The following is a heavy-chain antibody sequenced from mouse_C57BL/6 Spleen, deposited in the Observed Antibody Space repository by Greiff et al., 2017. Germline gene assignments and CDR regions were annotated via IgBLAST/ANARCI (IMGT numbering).Heavy chain of an antibody. D-gene: IGHD1-1*01. CDR1: GFTFSSYA. Sequence: EVQRVESGGGLVKPGGSLKLSCAASGFTFSSYAMSWVRQTPEKRLEWVATISDGGSYTYYPDNVKGRFTISRDNAKNNLYLQMSHLKSEDTAMYYCARGFITTVVADWYFDVWGTGTTVTVSS. V-gene: IGHV5-4*01. J-gene: IGHJ1*03. CDR2: ISDGGSYT. CDR3: ARGFITTVVADWYFDV.